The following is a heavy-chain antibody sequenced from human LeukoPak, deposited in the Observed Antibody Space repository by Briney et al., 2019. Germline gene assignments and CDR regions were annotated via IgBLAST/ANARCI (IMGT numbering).Heavy chain of an antibody. CDR3: ARATTVTYTTPFDF. CDR2: LYSGGST. J-gene: IGHJ4*02. CDR1: GFTFDDYG. D-gene: IGHD2-21*02. V-gene: IGHV3-66*01. Sequence: PGGSLRLSCAASGFTFDDYGMSWVRQAPGKGLEWVSVLYSGGSTSYADSVKGRFTISRDNSNDTLYLQMNSLRVEDTAVYYCARATTVTYTTPFDFWGQGTLVTVSS.